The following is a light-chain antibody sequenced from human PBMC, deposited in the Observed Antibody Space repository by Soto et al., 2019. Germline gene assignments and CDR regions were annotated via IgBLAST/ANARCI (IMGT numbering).Light chain of an antibody. V-gene: IGLV2-14*01. CDR2: DVS. CDR1: SSDVGGYDF. Sequence: QSALTQPASVSGSPGQSITISCTGTSSDVGGYDFVSWYQQRPGKAPKLLIYDVSNRPSGVSNRLSGSKSGNTASLTISGLQAEDEADYYCTSYARSDIGVFGGGTKLTVL. CDR3: TSYARSDIGV. J-gene: IGLJ3*02.